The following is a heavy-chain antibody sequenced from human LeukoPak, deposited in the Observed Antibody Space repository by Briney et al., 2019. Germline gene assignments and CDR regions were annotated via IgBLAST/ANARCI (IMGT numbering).Heavy chain of an antibody. Sequence: KSGGSLRLSCAASGFTFSSYSMNWVRQAPGKGLEWVSSISSSSTYIYYADSVKGRFTISRDNAKNSVHLQMNSLRAEDTAVYYCARDRSHITSDYWGQGTLVTVSS. CDR2: ISSSSTYI. CDR1: GFTFSSYS. CDR3: ARDRSHITSDY. V-gene: IGHV3-21*01. J-gene: IGHJ4*02. D-gene: IGHD3-10*01.